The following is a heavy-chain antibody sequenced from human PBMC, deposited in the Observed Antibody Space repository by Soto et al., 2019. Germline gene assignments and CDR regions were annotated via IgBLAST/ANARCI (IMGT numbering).Heavy chain of an antibody. Sequence: GGSLRLSCAASGFTFSAYDMHWVRQAPGKGLEWVALISYDGSKNDYADSAKGRFTISRDKSKNTLYLQMNSLRPEDTAVYYCAKDNFHGGDESYHYYGLDVWGQGTTVTVSS. CDR3: AKDNFHGGDESYHYYGLDV. V-gene: IGHV3-30*18. J-gene: IGHJ6*02. CDR2: ISYDGSKN. CDR1: GFTFSAYD. D-gene: IGHD2-21*01.